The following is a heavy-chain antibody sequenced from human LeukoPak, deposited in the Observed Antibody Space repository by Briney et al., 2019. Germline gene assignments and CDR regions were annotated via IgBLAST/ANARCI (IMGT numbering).Heavy chain of an antibody. CDR3: TTELITLDAFDI. V-gene: IGHV3-15*01. J-gene: IGHJ3*02. CDR2: IKSKTDGGTT. Sequence: PGGSLRLPCAASGFTFSNAWMSWVRQAPGKGLEWVGRIKSKTDGGTTDYAAPVKGRFTISRDDSKNTLYLQMNSLKTEDTAVYYCTTELITLDAFDIWGQGTMVTVSS. D-gene: IGHD3-22*01. CDR1: GFTFSNAW.